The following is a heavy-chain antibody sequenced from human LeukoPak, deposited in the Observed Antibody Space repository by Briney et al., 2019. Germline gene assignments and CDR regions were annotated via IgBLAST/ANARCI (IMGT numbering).Heavy chain of an antibody. Sequence: GGSLRLSCAASGFTFSSYAMHWVRQAPGKGLEWVAVISYDGSNKYYADSVKGRFTISRDNSKNTLYLQMNSLRAEDTAVYYCVRVYSSSWDACYSDSWGQGTLVTVSS. CDR3: VRVYSSSWDACYSDS. J-gene: IGHJ4*02. V-gene: IGHV3-30-3*01. CDR1: GFTFSSYA. CDR2: ISYDGSNK. D-gene: IGHD6-13*01.